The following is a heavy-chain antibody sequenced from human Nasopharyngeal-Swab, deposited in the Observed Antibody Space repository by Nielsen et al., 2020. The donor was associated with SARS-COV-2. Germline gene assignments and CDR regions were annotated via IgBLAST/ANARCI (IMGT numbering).Heavy chain of an antibody. V-gene: IGHV3-11*06. J-gene: IGHJ4*02. CDR1: GFTFSDYY. CDR2: ISSSSSYT. Sequence: GEALKISCAASGFTFSDYYMSWIRQAPGKGLEWVSYISSSSSYTNYADSVKGRFTISRDNAKNSLYLQMNSLRAEDTAVYYCARDGSSSYDYWGQGTLVTVSS. D-gene: IGHD6-13*01. CDR3: ARDGSSSYDY.